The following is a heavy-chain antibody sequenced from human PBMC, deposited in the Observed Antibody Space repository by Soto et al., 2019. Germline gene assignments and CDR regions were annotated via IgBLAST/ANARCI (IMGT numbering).Heavy chain of an antibody. D-gene: IGHD5-12*01. CDR3: ARGNHSWLQLWYFDL. Sequence: QVQLVQSGAEVKKPGSSVTVSCKASGGTFSSYTISWVRQAPGQGLEWMGGIIPIFGTANYAQKFQGRVTITADESTSTAYMELSSLRSEDTAVDYWARGNHSWLQLWYFDLWGRGTLVTVSS. V-gene: IGHV1-69*12. CDR2: IIPIFGTA. CDR1: GGTFSSYT. J-gene: IGHJ2*01.